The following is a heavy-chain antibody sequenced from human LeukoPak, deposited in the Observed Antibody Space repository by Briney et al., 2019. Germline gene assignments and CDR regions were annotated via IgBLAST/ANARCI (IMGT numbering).Heavy chain of an antibody. CDR2: NSWNSGSV. V-gene: IGHV3-9*01. D-gene: IGHD3-22*01. CDR3: AKDMGYYYDSSGYLAPYFDY. J-gene: IGHJ4*02. Sequence: GRSLRLSCAASGFTFDDYAMHWVRQAPGKGLEWVSGNSWNSGSVCYADSVKGRFTISRDNAKNSLYLQMNSLRAEDTALYYCAKDMGYYYDSSGYLAPYFDYWGQGTLVTVSS. CDR1: GFTFDDYA.